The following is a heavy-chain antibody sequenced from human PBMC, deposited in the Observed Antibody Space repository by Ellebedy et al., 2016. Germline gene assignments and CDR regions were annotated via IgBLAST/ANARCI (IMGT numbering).Heavy chain of an antibody. CDR1: GITFSSYW. V-gene: IGHV3-23*01. CDR3: ARDSGWLAAY. CDR2: ISGSGENT. D-gene: IGHD6-19*01. Sequence: GGSLRLSCAASGITFSSYWMHWVRQAPGKGLEWVSGISGSGENTYYADSVKGRFIVSRDNSKNTLYLQVNSLRAEDTAKYYCARDSGWLAAYWGQGTLVTVSS. J-gene: IGHJ4*02.